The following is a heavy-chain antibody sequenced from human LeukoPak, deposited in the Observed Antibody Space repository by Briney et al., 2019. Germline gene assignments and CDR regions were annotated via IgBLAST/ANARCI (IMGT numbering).Heavy chain of an antibody. V-gene: IGHV6-1*01. CDR1: GDSVSSNSAA. CDR3: ARVNDFWSGYHHDAFDI. J-gene: IGHJ3*02. CDR2: TYYRSKWYN. Sequence: SQTLSLTCAISGDSVSSNSAAWNWIRQSPSRGLEWLGRTYYRSKWYNDYAVSVKSRITINPDTSKNQFSLQLNSVTPEDTAVYYCARVNDFWSGYHHDAFDIWGQGTMVTVSS. D-gene: IGHD3-3*01.